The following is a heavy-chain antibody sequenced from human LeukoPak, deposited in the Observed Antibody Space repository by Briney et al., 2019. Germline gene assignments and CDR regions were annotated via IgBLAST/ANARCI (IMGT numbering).Heavy chain of an antibody. J-gene: IGHJ4*02. CDR1: GFTFRSYE. V-gene: IGHV3-48*03. CDR3: ARSREFDY. Sequence: GGSLRLSCAACGFTFRSYEMNWVRQVPGKGLEWVSNISPSGANTNYADSVKGRFTISRDNAQNSLYLQINSLRAEDTAVYYCARSREFDYWGQGTLVTVSS. CDR2: ISPSGANT.